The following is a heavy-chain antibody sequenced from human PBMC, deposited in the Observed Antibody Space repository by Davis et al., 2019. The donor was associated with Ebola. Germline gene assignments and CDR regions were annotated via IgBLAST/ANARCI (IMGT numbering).Heavy chain of an antibody. V-gene: IGHV1-58*01. CDR1: GFTFTSSA. Sequence: SVKVSCKASGFTFTSSAVQWLRQARGQRLEWIGWIVVGSGNTNYAQKFQERVTITRDMSTSTAYMELSSLRSEDTAVYYCARSITMIVVVTYFDYWGQGTLVTVSS. CDR2: IVVGSGNT. J-gene: IGHJ4*02. CDR3: ARSITMIVVVTYFDY. D-gene: IGHD3-22*01.